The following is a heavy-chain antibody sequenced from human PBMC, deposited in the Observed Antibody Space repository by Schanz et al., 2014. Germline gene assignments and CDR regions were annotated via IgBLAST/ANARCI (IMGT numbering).Heavy chain of an antibody. Sequence: EVQLLESGGGLVQPGGSLRLSCATSGLNFDYYGMNWVRQAPGKGLEWVSYISSSGSTIYYADSVKGRFTISRDNAKNSLYLQMNSLRAEDTAVYYCAGAVATIRADSFDIWGQGTMVAVSS. CDR2: ISSSGSTI. J-gene: IGHJ3*02. V-gene: IGHV3-48*03. CDR3: AGAVATIRADSFDI. D-gene: IGHD5-12*01. CDR1: GLNFDYYG.